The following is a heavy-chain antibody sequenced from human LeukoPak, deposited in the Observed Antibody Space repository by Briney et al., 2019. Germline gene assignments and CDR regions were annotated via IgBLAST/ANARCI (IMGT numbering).Heavy chain of an antibody. J-gene: IGHJ4*02. CDR2: ISYDGSNK. V-gene: IGHV3-30*18. D-gene: IGHD6-13*01. Sequence: GGSLRLSCAASGFTFSNYGMHWVRQAPGKGLEWVAVISYDGSNKYYADSVKGRFTISRDNSKNTLYLQMNSLRVEDTALYYCAKEAGAAAGTDYFDSWGQATLVTVSS. CDR1: GFTFSNYG. CDR3: AKEAGAAAGTDYFDS.